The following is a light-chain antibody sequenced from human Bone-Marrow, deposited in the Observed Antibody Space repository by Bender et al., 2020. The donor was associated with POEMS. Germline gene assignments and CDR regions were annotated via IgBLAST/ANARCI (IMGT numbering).Light chain of an antibody. J-gene: IGLJ2*01. CDR3: QSYDSNLSGYL. Sequence: QSLLTQPPSVSGVPGQRVTISCTGSSSNIGATFDVHWYQQFPGTAPKLLIYGNTNRPSGVPERFSASKSGTSASLAITGLQPADEADYYCQSYDSNLSGYLFGGGTKLTVL. CDR2: GNT. CDR1: SSNIGATFD. V-gene: IGLV1-40*01.